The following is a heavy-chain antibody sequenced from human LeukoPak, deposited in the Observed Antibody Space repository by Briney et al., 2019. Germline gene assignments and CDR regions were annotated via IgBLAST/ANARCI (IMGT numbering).Heavy chain of an antibody. D-gene: IGHD3-10*01. CDR1: GGSISSYY. Sequence: SETLSLTCTVSGGSISSYYWSWIRQPPGKGLEWIGYIYYSGSTNYNPSLKSRVTISVDTSKNQFSLKLSPVTAADTAVYYCARYHANYYGSGEFDPWGQGTLVTVSS. CDR3: ARYHANYYGSGEFDP. V-gene: IGHV4-59*01. CDR2: IYYSGST. J-gene: IGHJ5*02.